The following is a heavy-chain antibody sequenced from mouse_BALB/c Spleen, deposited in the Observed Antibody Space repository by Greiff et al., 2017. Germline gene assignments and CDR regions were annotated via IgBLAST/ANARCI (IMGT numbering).Heavy chain of an antibody. CDR2: IWSGGST. J-gene: IGHJ4*01. D-gene: IGHD2-2*01. V-gene: IGHV2-4-1*01. Sequence: VQLQQSGPGLVQPSQSLSITCTVSGFSLTSYGVHWVRQSPGKGLEWLGVIWSGGSTDYNAAFISRLSISKDNSKSQVFFKMNSLQADDTAIYYCARIYGSPYAMDYWGQGTSVTVSS. CDR1: GFSLTSYG. CDR3: ARIYGSPYAMDY.